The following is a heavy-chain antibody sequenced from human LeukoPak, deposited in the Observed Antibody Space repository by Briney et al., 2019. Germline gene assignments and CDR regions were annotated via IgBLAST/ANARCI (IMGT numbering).Heavy chain of an antibody. CDR2: INPSGGST. CDR3: ARRGAGDSSGYYLDY. Sequence: ASVKVSCKASGYTFTSYYMHWVRQAPGQGLEWMGIINPSGGSTSYAQKFQGRVTMTRDTSTSTVYMELSSLRSEDTAVYYCARRGAGDSSGYYLDYWGQGTLVTVSS. CDR1: GYTFTSYY. J-gene: IGHJ4*02. D-gene: IGHD3-22*01. V-gene: IGHV1-46*01.